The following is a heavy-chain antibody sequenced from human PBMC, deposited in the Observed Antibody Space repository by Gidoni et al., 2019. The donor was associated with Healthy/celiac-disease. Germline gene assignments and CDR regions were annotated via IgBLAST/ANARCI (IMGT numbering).Heavy chain of an antibody. D-gene: IGHD5-12*01. CDR1: GFTFSSYR. CDR2: ISSSSSYI. J-gene: IGHJ4*02. V-gene: IGHV3-21*06. CDR3: ARDRDGYNVFDY. Sequence: EVQLVESGGGLVKPGGSLRLSCAASGFTFSSYRLNWVRQAPGKGLEWVSSISSSSSYIYYADSVKGRFTISRDNAKNSLYLQMNSLRAEDTAVYYCARDRDGYNVFDYWGQGTLVTVSS.